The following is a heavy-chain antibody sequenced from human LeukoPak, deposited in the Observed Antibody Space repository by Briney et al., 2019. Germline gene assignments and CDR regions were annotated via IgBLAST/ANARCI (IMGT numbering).Heavy chain of an antibody. V-gene: IGHV4-30-2*01. Sequence: SETLSLTCTVSGGSISSGGYYWSWIRQPPGKGLEWIGYIYHSGSTYYNPSLKSRVTISVDRSKNQFSLKLSSVTAADTAVYYCATNLGGFDAFDIWGQGTMVTVSS. J-gene: IGHJ3*02. CDR2: IYHSGST. CDR1: GGSISSGGYY. CDR3: ATNLGGFDAFDI.